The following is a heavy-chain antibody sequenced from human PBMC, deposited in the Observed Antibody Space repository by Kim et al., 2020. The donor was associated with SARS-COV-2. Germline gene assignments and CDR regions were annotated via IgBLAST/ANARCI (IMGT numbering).Heavy chain of an antibody. CDR1: GFSFSTYH. J-gene: IGHJ4*02. Sequence: GGSLRLSCAASGFSFSTYHMTWVRQTPGKGLEWVSSITASGDSTFYADSVKGRFTISRDNYRNTVFLQRNSLRDADTAIYYCANSGTTGWDYWGQGILVT. V-gene: IGHV3-23*01. CDR3: ANSGTTGWDY. D-gene: IGHD1-1*01. CDR2: ITASGDST.